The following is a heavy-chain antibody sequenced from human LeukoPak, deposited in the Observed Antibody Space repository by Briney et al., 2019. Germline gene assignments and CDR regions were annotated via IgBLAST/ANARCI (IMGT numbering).Heavy chain of an antibody. D-gene: IGHD1-1*01. V-gene: IGHV4-30-4*08. CDR2: IYYSGST. Sequence: PSETLSLTCTVSGGSISSGDYWSWIRQPPGKGLEWIGYIYYSGSTYYNPSLKSRVTISVDTSKNQFSLKLSSVTAADTAVYYCAREDWNDDYYYMDVWGKGTTVTVPS. J-gene: IGHJ6*03. CDR3: AREDWNDDYYYMDV. CDR1: GGSISSGDY.